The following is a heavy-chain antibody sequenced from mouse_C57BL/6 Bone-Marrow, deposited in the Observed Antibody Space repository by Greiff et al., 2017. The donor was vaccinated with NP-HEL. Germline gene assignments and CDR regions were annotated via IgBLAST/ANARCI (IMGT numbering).Heavy chain of an antibody. CDR1: GYTFISYW. D-gene: IGHD2-4*01. J-gene: IGHJ1*03. CDR2: IHPNSGST. V-gene: IGHV1-64*01. Sequence: QVQLLQSGAELVKPGASVKLSCKASGYTFISYWMHWVKQRPGQGLEWIGMIHPNSGSTNYNEKFKSKVTLTVDKSSSTAYMQLSSLTSEDSAVYYCARRGIYYDYDWYFDVWGTGTTVTVSS. CDR3: ARRGIYYDYDWYFDV.